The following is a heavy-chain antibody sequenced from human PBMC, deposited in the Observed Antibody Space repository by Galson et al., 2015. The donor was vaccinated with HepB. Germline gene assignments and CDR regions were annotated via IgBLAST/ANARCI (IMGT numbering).Heavy chain of an antibody. Sequence: SLRLSCAASGFTVSSNYMSWVRQAPGKGLEWVSVIYSGGSTYYADSVKGRFTISRDNSKNTLYLQMNSLRAEDTAVYYCAREKGIQLWSQYYFDYWGQGTLVTVSS. V-gene: IGHV3-66*02. D-gene: IGHD5-18*01. J-gene: IGHJ4*02. CDR1: GFTVSSNY. CDR2: IYSGGST. CDR3: AREKGIQLWSQYYFDY.